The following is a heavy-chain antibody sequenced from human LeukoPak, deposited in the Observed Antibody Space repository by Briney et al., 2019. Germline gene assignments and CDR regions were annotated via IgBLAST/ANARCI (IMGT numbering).Heavy chain of an antibody. J-gene: IGHJ4*02. CDR2: IYYSGNT. D-gene: IGHD3-10*01. V-gene: IGHV4-39*07. CDR1: GGSISSSSYY. CDR3: ARIRGVEPYFDY. Sequence: PSETLSLTCTVSGGSISSSSYYWGWIRQPPGKGLEWIGSIYYSGNTYYNPSLKSRVTISVDRSKNQFSLKLSSVTAADTAVYYCARIRGVEPYFDYWGQGTLVTVSS.